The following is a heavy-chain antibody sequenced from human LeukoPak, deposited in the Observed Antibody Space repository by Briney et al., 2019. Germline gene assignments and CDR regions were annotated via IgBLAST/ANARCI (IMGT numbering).Heavy chain of an antibody. J-gene: IGHJ4*02. V-gene: IGHV1-2*02. CDR1: GYTFTDYY. CDR2: INPNSGGA. CDR3: ARGAVFYDSSGYSVRPLGY. Sequence: ASVKVSCKASGYTFTDYYMHWVRQAPGQGLEWMGWINPNSGGANYAQKFQGRVIMTRDTSISTAYMELSRLRSDDTAVFYCARGAVFYDSSGYSVRPLGYWGQGTLVTVSS. D-gene: IGHD3-22*01.